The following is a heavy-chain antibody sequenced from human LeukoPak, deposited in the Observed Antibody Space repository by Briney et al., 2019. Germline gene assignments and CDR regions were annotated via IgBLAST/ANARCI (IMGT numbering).Heavy chain of an antibody. J-gene: IGHJ4*02. V-gene: IGHV1-2*02. CDR2: IKPNNGDT. CDR1: GYTFTGDY. CDR3: ARTRGYYFDY. Sequence: ASVKVSCKASGYTFTGDYMHWVRQAPGQGLEWMGSIKPNNGDTNSAHNFQGRVTLTRDTSISTAYMELSSLRPDDTAVYYCARTRGYYFDYWGQGTLVTVSS.